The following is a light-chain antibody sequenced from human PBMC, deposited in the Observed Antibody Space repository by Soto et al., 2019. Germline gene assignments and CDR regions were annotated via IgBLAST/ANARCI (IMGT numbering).Light chain of an antibody. CDR2: EVS. V-gene: IGLV2-14*01. CDR1: SSDVGGYNY. CDR3: RSYTSSSTLV. J-gene: IGLJ1*01. Sequence: QSALTQPASVSGSPGQSITISCTGTSSDVGGYNYVSWYQQHPGKAPKLMIYEVSNRPSGVSNRFSGSKSGNTASLTISGXXXXXXXDYXCRSYTSSSTLVFGTGTKV.